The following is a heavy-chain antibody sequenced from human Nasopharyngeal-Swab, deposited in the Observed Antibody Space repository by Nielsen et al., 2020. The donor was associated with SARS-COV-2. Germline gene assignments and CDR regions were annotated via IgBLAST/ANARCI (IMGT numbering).Heavy chain of an antibody. Sequence: IRQPPGKGLEWVGRIKNDSKTAECAAHVKGRFTISRDDSENMVYLQMNSLASDDTAVYYCTARVVTTNQYWGQGTLVTVSS. CDR3: TARVVTTNQY. CDR2: IKNDSKTA. D-gene: IGHD2-21*02. V-gene: IGHV3-15*01. J-gene: IGHJ4*02.